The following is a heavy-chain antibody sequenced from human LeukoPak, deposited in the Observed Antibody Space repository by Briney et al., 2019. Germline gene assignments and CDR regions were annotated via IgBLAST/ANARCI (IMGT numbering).Heavy chain of an antibody. CDR2: INSDGSST. V-gene: IGHV3-74*01. CDR3: ARSSAGGFDY. CDR1: GVTFSSYW. Sequence: GGSLRLSSAASGVTFSSYWMHWVRQAPGRGLVWVSRINSDGSSTSYADSVKGRFTISRDNAKNTLYLQMNSLRAEDTAVYYCARSSAGGFDYWGQGTLVTVSS. J-gene: IGHJ4*02. D-gene: IGHD3-16*01.